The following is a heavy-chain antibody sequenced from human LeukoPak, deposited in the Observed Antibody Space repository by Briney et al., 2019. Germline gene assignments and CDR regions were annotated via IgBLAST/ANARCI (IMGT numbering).Heavy chain of an antibody. V-gene: IGHV3-11*06. J-gene: IGHJ3*02. Sequence: PGRSLRLSCAASGFTFADFAMSWFRQAPGKGLEWVSYISSSSSSRHYADSVKGRFTISRDNAKNSLYLQMNSLRAEDTAVYYCARDRGTFDIWGQGTMVTVSS. CDR1: GFTFADFA. CDR3: ARDRGTFDI. CDR2: ISSSSSSR.